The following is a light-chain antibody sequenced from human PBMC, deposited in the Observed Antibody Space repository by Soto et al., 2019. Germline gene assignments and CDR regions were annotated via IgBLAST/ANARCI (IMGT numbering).Light chain of an antibody. CDR2: GAS. Sequence: EIVMTQSPATLSVSPGERVTLPCRASQSVSTHLAWYQQRPGQAPRLLIYGASTRATGVPGRFSGSGSGTEFTLTISSLQSEDFALYFCQQYYDWPPKYTFGQGTKPEIK. CDR1: QSVSTH. V-gene: IGKV3-15*01. J-gene: IGKJ2*01. CDR3: QQYYDWPPKYT.